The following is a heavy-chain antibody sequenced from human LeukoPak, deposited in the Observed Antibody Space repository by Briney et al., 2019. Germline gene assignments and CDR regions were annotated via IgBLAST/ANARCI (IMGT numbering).Heavy chain of an antibody. CDR1: GFTFDDYA. Sequence: PGGSLRLSCAASGFTFDDYAMHWVRQAPGKGLEWVSGISWNSGSIGYADSVKGRFTISRDNAKDSLDLQMNSLRAEDTAVYYCARASYGGNSPGYYGMDVWGQGTTVTVSS. CDR3: ARASYGGNSPGYYGMDV. D-gene: IGHD4-23*01. CDR2: ISWNSGSI. V-gene: IGHV3-9*01. J-gene: IGHJ6*02.